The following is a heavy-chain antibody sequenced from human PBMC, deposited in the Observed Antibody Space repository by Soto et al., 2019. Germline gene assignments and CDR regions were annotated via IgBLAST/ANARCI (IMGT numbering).Heavy chain of an antibody. Sequence: SVKVSCKASGGTFSSYAISWVRQAPGQGLEWMGGIIPIFGTANYAQKFQGRVTITADESTSTAYMELSSLRSEDTAVYYCAREVVFGYSSSWDSSGSYGMDVWGQGTTVTVSS. D-gene: IGHD6-13*01. CDR3: AREVVFGYSSSWDSSGSYGMDV. CDR1: GGTFSSYA. CDR2: IIPIFGTA. J-gene: IGHJ6*02. V-gene: IGHV1-69*13.